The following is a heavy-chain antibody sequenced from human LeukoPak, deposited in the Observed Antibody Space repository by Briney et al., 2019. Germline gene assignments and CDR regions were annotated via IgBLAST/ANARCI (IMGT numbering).Heavy chain of an antibody. D-gene: IGHD3-10*01. J-gene: IGHJ4*02. Sequence: SETLSLTCTVSSASISTYYWSWIRQPPGKGLEWIGYIYHSGPSNYNPSLKSRVAMSVDTSKSQFSLSLTSVTTADTAVYYCAKAAKFYYGSQTYYYFDYWSQGILVTVSS. CDR2: IYHSGPS. V-gene: IGHV4-59*01. CDR3: AKAAKFYYGSQTYYYFDY. CDR1: SASISTYY.